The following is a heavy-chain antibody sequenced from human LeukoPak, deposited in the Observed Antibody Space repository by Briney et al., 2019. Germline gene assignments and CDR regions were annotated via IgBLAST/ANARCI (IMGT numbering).Heavy chain of an antibody. CDR3: AKDPGRGMDV. J-gene: IGHJ6*02. CDR2: ISYDGSNK. Sequence: PGGSLRLSCAASGFTLSSYGIHWVRQAPDKGLEWVAFISYDGSNKYYADSVKGRFTISRDNSKNTLYLQMNSLRLEDTAVYYCAKDPGRGMDVWGQGTTVTVSS. D-gene: IGHD7-27*01. CDR1: GFTLSSYG. V-gene: IGHV3-30*18.